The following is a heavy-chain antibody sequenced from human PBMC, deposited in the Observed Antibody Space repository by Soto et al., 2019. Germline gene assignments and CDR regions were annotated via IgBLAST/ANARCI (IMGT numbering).Heavy chain of an antibody. D-gene: IGHD3-22*01. CDR1: GGSFSAYY. V-gene: IGHV4-34*01. CDR3: ARGSVDTVDSSGLYEY. Sequence: PSDTLSLTCAVYGGSFSAYYWSWIRQPPGKGLEWIGEINHSGGTSYNPSLKSRVTISVDTSKSQFSLKLTSVTAADRAVYYCARGSVDTVDSSGLYEYWGQGTPV. J-gene: IGHJ4*02. CDR2: INHSGGT.